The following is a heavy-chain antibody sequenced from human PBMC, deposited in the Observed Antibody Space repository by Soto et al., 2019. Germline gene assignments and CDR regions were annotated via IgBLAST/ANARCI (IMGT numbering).Heavy chain of an antibody. CDR2: INPNSGGT. Sequence: ASVKVSCKASGYTFTGYYMHWVRQAPGQGLEWMGWINPNSGGTNYAQKFQGWVTMTRDTSISTAYMELSRLRSDDTAVYYCARDPSGSYYYGMDVWSQGTTVTVSS. D-gene: IGHD1-26*01. CDR1: GYTFTGYY. V-gene: IGHV1-2*04. CDR3: ARDPSGSYYYGMDV. J-gene: IGHJ6*02.